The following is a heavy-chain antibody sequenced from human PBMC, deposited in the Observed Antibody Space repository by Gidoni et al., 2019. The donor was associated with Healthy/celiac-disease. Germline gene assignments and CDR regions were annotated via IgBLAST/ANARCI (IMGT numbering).Heavy chain of an antibody. CDR3: ASIAAAGYYYYGMDV. Sequence: QLQLQESGPGLVKPSAPLSLTCTVSGGSISSSSYYWGWIRQPPGKGLEWIGSIYYSGSTYYNPSLKCRVTISVDTSKNQFSLKRSSVTAADTAVYYCASIAAAGYYYYGMDVWGQGTTVTVSS. J-gene: IGHJ6*02. CDR1: GGSISSSSYY. CDR2: IYYSGST. V-gene: IGHV4-39*01. D-gene: IGHD6-13*01.